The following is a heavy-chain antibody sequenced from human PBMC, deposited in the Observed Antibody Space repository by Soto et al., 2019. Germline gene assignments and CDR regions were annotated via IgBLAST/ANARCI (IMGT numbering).Heavy chain of an antibody. Sequence: QVYLHQSGPGLVKPSGTLSLTCAVSGDSISSTHWWTWVRQTPGKGLEWIGEVYHSVSTSYNPSLKSRVTISADKSTNQFSLKLTSVTAADTAVYYCATLPPRIVVTVLPIPTWGQGTLVSVSS. J-gene: IGHJ5*02. CDR3: ATLPPRIVVTVLPIPT. CDR1: GDSISSTHW. D-gene: IGHD2-21*01. CDR2: VYHSVST. V-gene: IGHV4-4*02.